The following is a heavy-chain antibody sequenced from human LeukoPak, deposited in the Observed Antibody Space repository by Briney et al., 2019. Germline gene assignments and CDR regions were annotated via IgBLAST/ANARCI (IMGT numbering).Heavy chain of an antibody. V-gene: IGHV3-48*03. CDR2: ISSSGSTI. Sequence: GGSLRLSCAASGFTFSSYAMSWVRQAPGKGLEWVSYISSSGSTIYYADSVKGRFTISRGNAKNSLYLQMNSLRAEDTAVYYCATPPRSYYDSSGYLDYWGQGTLVTVSS. J-gene: IGHJ4*02. CDR3: ATPPRSYYDSSGYLDY. CDR1: GFTFSSYA. D-gene: IGHD3-22*01.